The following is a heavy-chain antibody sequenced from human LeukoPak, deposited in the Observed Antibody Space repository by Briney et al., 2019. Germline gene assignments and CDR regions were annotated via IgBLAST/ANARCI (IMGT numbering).Heavy chain of an antibody. CDR2: ISSSGSTI. Sequence: GGSLRLSCAASGFTFSSYEMNWVRQAPGKGLEWGSYISSSGSTIYYADSVKGRFTISRDNAKNSLYLQMNSLRAEDTAVYYCAELGITMIGGVWCKGTTVTISS. CDR1: GFTFSSYE. D-gene: IGHD3-10*02. CDR3: AELGITMIGGV. J-gene: IGHJ6*04. V-gene: IGHV3-48*03.